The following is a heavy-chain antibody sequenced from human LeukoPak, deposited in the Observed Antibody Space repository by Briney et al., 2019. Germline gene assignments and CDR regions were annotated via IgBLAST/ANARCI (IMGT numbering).Heavy chain of an antibody. CDR1: GGSISSYY. CDR2: IYTSGST. Sequence: PSETLSLTCTVSGGSISSYYWSWILQPAGKGLEWIGRIYTSGSTNYNPSLKSRVTMSVDTSKNQFSLRLSSVTAADTAVYYCARSSSSSYCSSTSCPSPTWFDPWGQGTLVTVSS. CDR3: ARSSSSSYCSSTSCPSPTWFDP. J-gene: IGHJ5*02. V-gene: IGHV4-4*07. D-gene: IGHD2-2*01.